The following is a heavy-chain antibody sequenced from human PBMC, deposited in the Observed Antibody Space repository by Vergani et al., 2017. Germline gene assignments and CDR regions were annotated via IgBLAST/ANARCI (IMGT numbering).Heavy chain of an antibody. CDR1: GSSISSGDHC. Sequence: QVQLQESGPGVVKPSQTLSLTCAVSGSSISSGDHCWTWIRQRPGKGLEWIGYIFYSGTTYDNPSLRSRLTISVDTSQNQFSLKLRSVTAADTAVYYCARVDTQVPATSHFYYMDVWGNGTTVVVSS. V-gene: IGHV4-31*11. D-gene: IGHD6-25*01. CDR3: ARVDTQVPATSHFYYMDV. CDR2: IFYSGTT. J-gene: IGHJ6*03.